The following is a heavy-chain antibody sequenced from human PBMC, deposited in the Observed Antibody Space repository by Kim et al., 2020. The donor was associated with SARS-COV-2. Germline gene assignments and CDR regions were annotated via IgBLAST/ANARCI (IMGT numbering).Heavy chain of an antibody. J-gene: IGHJ4*01. CDR1: GYTFVNYV. D-gene: IGHD6-25*01. CDR3: STVSCRLFYH. Sequence: ASVKVSCKASGYTFVNYVMHWVRQAPGQRPEWMGLLCIGNYYTKFSQTFQGTVTITRYTSSSTAYMELTSLLSLDTAIYYCSTVSCRLFYHLGLVTLVTV. CDR2: LCIGNYYT. V-gene: IGHV1-3*04.